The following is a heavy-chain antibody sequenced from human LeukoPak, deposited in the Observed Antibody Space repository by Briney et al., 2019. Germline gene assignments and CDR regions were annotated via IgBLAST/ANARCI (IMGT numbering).Heavy chain of an antibody. CDR3: ARGDTAMVLDY. Sequence: GGSLRLSCTVSGFTFSAYWMSWVRQAPGKGLERVANIEHDGTTKFYLDSVKGRFTISRDNSKNTLYLQMNSLRAEDTAVYYCARGDTAMVLDYWGQGTLVTVSS. J-gene: IGHJ4*02. CDR1: GFTFSAYW. V-gene: IGHV3-7*01. CDR2: IEHDGTTK. D-gene: IGHD5-18*01.